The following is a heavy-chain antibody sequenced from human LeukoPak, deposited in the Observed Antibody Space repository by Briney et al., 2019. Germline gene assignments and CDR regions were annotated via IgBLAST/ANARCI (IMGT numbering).Heavy chain of an antibody. V-gene: IGHV3-48*02. D-gene: IGHD3-22*01. CDR2: ISSSSSTI. CDR3: ARNTLTYYYDSSGYSDY. Sequence: GSLRLSCAASGFTFSSYSMNWVRQAPGKGLEWVSYISSSSSTIYYADSVKGRFTISRDNAKNSLYLQMNSLRDEDTAVYYCARNTLTYYYDSSGYSDYWGQGTLVTVSS. CDR1: GFTFSSYS. J-gene: IGHJ4*02.